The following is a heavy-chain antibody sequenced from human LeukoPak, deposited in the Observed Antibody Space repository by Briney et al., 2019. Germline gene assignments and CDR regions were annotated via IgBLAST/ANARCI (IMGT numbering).Heavy chain of an antibody. CDR1: GYTLTELS. D-gene: IGHD1-7*01. V-gene: IGHV1-24*01. J-gene: IGHJ4*02. CDR2: FDPEDGET. Sequence: ASVKVSCKVSGYTLTELSMHWVRQAPGKGLEWMGGFDPEDGETIYAQKFQGRITMTEDTSTDTAYMELSSLRSEDTAVYYCATVDRVQGTTWDYWGQGTLVTVSS. CDR3: ATVDRVQGTTWDY.